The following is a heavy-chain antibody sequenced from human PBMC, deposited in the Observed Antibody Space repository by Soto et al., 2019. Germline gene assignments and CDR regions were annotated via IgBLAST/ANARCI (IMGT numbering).Heavy chain of an antibody. D-gene: IGHD2-21*01. Sequence: QVQLVQSGAEVKKPGASVKVSCKASGYTFTSYGISWVRQAPGQGLEWMGWISAYNGNTNYAQKLQGRVTMTPDTSTSKAYMELRSLRSDDTAVYYCARDRHVVVIATLLDYWGQGTLVTVSS. V-gene: IGHV1-18*01. CDR3: ARDRHVVVIATLLDY. J-gene: IGHJ4*02. CDR1: GYTFTSYG. CDR2: ISAYNGNT.